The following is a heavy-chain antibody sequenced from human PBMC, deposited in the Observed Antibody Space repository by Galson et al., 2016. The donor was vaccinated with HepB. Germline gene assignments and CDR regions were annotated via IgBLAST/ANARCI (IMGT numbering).Heavy chain of an antibody. CDR1: GFTFSTYA. CDR3: ARDGDVPSDYYDSSGRGYFDY. CDR2: ISYDGSHE. V-gene: IGHV3-30*04. Sequence: SLRLSCAASGFTFSTYAIHWVRQAPGKGLEWVAVISYDGSHEYYADSVKGRFTISRDNSKDTLYLQMNSLRAEDTAVYYCARDGDVPSDYYDSSGRGYFDYWGQGTLVTVSS. D-gene: IGHD3-22*01. J-gene: IGHJ4*02.